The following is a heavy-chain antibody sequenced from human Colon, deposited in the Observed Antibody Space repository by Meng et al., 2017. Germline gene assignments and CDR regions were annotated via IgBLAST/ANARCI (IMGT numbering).Heavy chain of an antibody. CDR1: GGSFSNYY. Sequence: VQLRQLGAGLWKPSGTLSPPCAVYGGSFSNYYLTWIRQPPGKGLEWVGEIHPSGSTYYSPSLQSRVTITLDTSKNQFSLTLSSMTAADTAVYYCARGVDWAKSGNFWGQGTLVTVSS. V-gene: IGHV4-34*01. D-gene: IGHD3-9*01. CDR3: ARGVDWAKSGNF. CDR2: IHPSGST. J-gene: IGHJ4*02.